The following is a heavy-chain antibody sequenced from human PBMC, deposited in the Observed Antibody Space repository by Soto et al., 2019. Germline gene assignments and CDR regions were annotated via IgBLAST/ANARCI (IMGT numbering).Heavy chain of an antibody. CDR3: ARAKFESTGWHQFDI. Sequence: SETLSLTCTASGGSFTGHFWSWVRQPPGKGLEWIAAVSHSGNSKYYPSLRSRVTLAVYSSKNQISLALTSVPAADTAVYYCARAKFESTGWHQFDICRQGTLVT. CDR2: VSHSGNS. D-gene: IGHD7-27*01. J-gene: IGHJ4*02. V-gene: IGHV4-34*01. CDR1: GGSFTGHF.